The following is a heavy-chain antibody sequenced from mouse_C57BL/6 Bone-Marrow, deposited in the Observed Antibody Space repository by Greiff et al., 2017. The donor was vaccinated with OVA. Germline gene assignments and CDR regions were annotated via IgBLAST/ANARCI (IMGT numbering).Heavy chain of an antibody. V-gene: IGHV5-17*01. CDR3: ARAYGFPFAY. D-gene: IGHD2-2*01. Sequence: EVMLVESGGGLVKPGGSLKLSCAASGFTFSDYGMHWVRQAPEKGLEWVAYIRSGSSTIYYEDTVKGRFTISRAHAKYTRCLQMTSLRSEDTAMYYCARAYGFPFAYWGQGTLVTVSA. J-gene: IGHJ3*01. CDR1: GFTFSDYG. CDR2: IRSGSSTI.